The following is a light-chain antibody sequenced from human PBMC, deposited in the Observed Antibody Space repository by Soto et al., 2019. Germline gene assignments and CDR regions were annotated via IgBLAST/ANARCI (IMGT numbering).Light chain of an antibody. J-gene: IGKJ5*01. Sequence: DIQMTQSPSTLSASVGDRVTITCRASQSISSWLARYQQKPGKAPKLLIYDASSLESGVPSRFSGSGSGTGFTLTISSLQPDDFATYYCQQYNSYSSTFGQGTRLEIK. V-gene: IGKV1-5*01. CDR3: QQYNSYSST. CDR2: DAS. CDR1: QSISSW.